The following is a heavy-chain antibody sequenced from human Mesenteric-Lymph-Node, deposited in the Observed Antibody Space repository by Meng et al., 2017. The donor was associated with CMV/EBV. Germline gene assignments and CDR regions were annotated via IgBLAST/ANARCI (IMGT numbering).Heavy chain of an antibody. Sequence: GGSLRLSCVVSGFSFSTYWMTSVRQAPGKGLEWVANIKQDGSEKYYVDSVRGRFTISRDNAKNSLYLQMNSLRAEDTAVYYCARGWSNSLDVWGQGTTVTVSS. CDR3: ARGWSNSLDV. CDR2: IKQDGSEK. J-gene: IGHJ6*02. V-gene: IGHV3-7*01. CDR1: GFSFSTYW. D-gene: IGHD2-15*01.